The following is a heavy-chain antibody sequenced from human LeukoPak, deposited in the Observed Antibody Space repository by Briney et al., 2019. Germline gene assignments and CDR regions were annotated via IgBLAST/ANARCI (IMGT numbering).Heavy chain of an antibody. D-gene: IGHD5-18*01. V-gene: IGHV3-48*03. J-gene: IGHJ4*02. CDR3: ARDSPIASYSYGSFDY. CDR1: GFTFSSYE. Sequence: GGSLRLSCAASGFTFSSYEMNWVRQAPGKGLEWVSYISSSGSTIYYADSVKGRFTISRDNAKNSLYLQMNSLRAEDTAVYYCARDSPIASYSYGSFDYWGQGTLVTVSS. CDR2: ISSSGSTI.